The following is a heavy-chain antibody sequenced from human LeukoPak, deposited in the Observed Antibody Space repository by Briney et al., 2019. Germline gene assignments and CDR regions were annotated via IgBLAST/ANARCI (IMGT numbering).Heavy chain of an antibody. D-gene: IGHD3-22*01. Sequence: SETLSLTCTVSGGSISSGGYYWSWICQHPGKGLEWIGYIYYSGSTYYNPSLKSRVTISVDTSKNQFSLKLSSVTAADTAVYYCARAPRYYYDSSGVSFDYWGQGTLVTVSS. CDR2: IYYSGST. V-gene: IGHV4-31*03. J-gene: IGHJ4*02. CDR3: ARAPRYYYDSSGVSFDY. CDR1: GGSISSGGYY.